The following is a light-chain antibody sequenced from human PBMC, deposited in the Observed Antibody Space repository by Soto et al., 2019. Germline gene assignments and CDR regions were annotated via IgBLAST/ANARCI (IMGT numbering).Light chain of an antibody. J-gene: IGKJ1*01. Sequence: DIVMTQSPDSLTLSLGERATINCKSSQSVFSRFRNKNYLGWFQQKPGQTPRLLIYWASTRESGVSDRFSGSGSGTDFTLTIDSPQAEDVAVYYCQQYYTTPTWTFGQGTKVEV. V-gene: IGKV4-1*01. CDR2: WAS. CDR3: QQYYTTPTWT. CDR1: QSVFSRFRNKNY.